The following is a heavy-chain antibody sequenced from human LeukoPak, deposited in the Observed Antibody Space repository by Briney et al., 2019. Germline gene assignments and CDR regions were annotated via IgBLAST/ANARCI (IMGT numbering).Heavy chain of an antibody. CDR1: GFTFSSYSIN. V-gene: IGHV4-39*01. CDR3: ARLTNYYDSSGYINWFDP. D-gene: IGHD3-22*01. CDR2: IYYSGST. Sequence: GSLRLSCAASGFTFSSYSINWVRQPPGKGLEWIGSIYYSGSTYYNPSLKSRVTISVDTSKNQFSLKLSSVTAADTAVYYCARLTNYYDSSGYINWFDPWGQGTLVTVSS. J-gene: IGHJ5*02.